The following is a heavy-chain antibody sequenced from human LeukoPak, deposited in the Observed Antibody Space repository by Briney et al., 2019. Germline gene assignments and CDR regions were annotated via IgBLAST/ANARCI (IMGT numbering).Heavy chain of an antibody. CDR2: ISYSGST. J-gene: IGHJ4*02. V-gene: IGHV4-59*11. CDR3: AREVRSSGYSLDY. Sequence: SETLSLTCTVSGGSISSHYWSWIRQPPGKGLEWIGYISYSGSTNYNTSLRSRVTISVDTSKNQFSLKLSSVTAADTAVYYCAREVRSSGYSLDYWGQGTLVTVSS. D-gene: IGHD3-22*01. CDR1: GGSISSHY.